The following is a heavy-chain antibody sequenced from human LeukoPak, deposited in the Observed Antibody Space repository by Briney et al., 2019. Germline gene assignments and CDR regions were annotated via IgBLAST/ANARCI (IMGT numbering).Heavy chain of an antibody. V-gene: IGHV4-31*03. Sequence: PSQTLSLTCTVSGGSISSGGYYWSWIRQHPGKGLEWIGYIYYSGSTYYNPSLKSRVTISVDTSKSQFSLKLSSVTAADTAVYYCARGGYDFVYYYYGMDVWGQGTTVTVSS. CDR2: IYYSGST. D-gene: IGHD3-3*01. CDR1: GGSISSGGYY. J-gene: IGHJ6*02. CDR3: ARGGYDFVYYYYGMDV.